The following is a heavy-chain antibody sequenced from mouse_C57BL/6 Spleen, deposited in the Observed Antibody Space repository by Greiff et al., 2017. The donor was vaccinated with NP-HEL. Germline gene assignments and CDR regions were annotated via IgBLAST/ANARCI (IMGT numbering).Heavy chain of an antibody. Sequence: VQLQQSGAELVRPGASVTLSCKASGYTFTDYEMHWVKQTPVHGLEWIGAIDPETGGTAYNQKFKGKAILTADKSSSTAYMELRSLTSEDSAVYDGTRDYGSSNGYFDYWGKGTTLTVSS. CDR3: TRDYGSSNGYFDY. J-gene: IGHJ2*01. CDR1: GYTFTDYE. D-gene: IGHD1-1*01. V-gene: IGHV1-15*01. CDR2: IDPETGGT.